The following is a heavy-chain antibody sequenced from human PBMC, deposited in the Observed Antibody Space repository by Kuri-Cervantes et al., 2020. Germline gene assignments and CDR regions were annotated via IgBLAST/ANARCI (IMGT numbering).Heavy chain of an antibody. D-gene: IGHD3-10*01. CDR3: ARVQATNYYGFYYGMDV. CDR2: IYSGGST. Sequence: GESLKISCPAAGFTFSSYWMSWVRQAPGKGLEWVSVIYSGGSTYYADSVKGRFTISRDNSRNTLYLQMNSLRAEDTAVYYCARVQATNYYGFYYGMDVWGQGTTVTVSS. V-gene: IGHV3-53*01. J-gene: IGHJ6*02. CDR1: GFTFSSYW.